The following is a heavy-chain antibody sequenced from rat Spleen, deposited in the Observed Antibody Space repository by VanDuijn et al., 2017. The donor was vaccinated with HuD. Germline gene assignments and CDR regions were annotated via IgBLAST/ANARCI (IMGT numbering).Heavy chain of an antibody. V-gene: IGHV2-47*01. J-gene: IGHJ3*01. Sequence: QVQLKESGPGLVQPSQTLSLTCTVSGLSLASNSVSWIRQHPGKGLEWMGTIWESGGTAFNPGIKSRLSISRDTSKSQAFLKMNSLRTEDTAMYFCTIGSTTMRFAYWGQGTLVTVSS. CDR3: TIGSTTMRFAY. D-gene: IGHD1-5*01. CDR2: IWESGGT. CDR1: GLSLASNS.